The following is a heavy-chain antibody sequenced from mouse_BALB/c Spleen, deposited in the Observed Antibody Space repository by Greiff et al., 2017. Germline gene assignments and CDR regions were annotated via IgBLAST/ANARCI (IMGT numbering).Heavy chain of an antibody. CDR1: GFSLSRYS. J-gene: IGHJ4*01. V-gene: IGHV2-6-4*01. Sequence: VKLMESGPGLVAPSQSLSITCTVSGFSLSRYSVHWVRQPPGKGLEWLGMIWGGGSTDYNSALKSRLSISKDNSKSQVFLKMNSLQTDDTAMYYCARTLITTVVEAMDYWGQGTSVTVSA. CDR2: IWGGGST. CDR3: ARTLITTVVEAMDY. D-gene: IGHD1-1*01.